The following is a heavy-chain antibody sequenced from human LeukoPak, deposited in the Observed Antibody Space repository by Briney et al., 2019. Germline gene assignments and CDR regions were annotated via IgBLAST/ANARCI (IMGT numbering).Heavy chain of an antibody. Sequence: SETLSLTCAVSGGSISSGGYSWSWIRQPPGKGLEWIGYIYHSGSTYYNPSLKSRVTISVDRSKTQFSLKLSSVTAADTAVYYCARSMGYYDSSGINTDAFDIWGQGTMVTVST. CDR1: GGSISSGGYS. D-gene: IGHD3-22*01. CDR2: IYHSGST. V-gene: IGHV4-30-2*01. CDR3: ARSMGYYDSSGINTDAFDI. J-gene: IGHJ3*02.